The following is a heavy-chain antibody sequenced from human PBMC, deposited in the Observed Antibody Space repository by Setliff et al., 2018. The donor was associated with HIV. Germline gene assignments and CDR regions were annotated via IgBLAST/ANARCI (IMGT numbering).Heavy chain of an antibody. D-gene: IGHD2-2*01. CDR2: IWYDGSNK. Sequence: GSLSLSCAASGFTFSSYGMHWVRQAPGKGLEWVAVIWYDGSNKYYADSVKGRFTISRDNSKNTLYLQMNSLRAEDTAVYYCARDPGVPAAIAYYYYYYMDVWGKGTPVTVSS. CDR1: GFTFSSYG. CDR3: ARDPGVPAAIAYYYYYYMDV. V-gene: IGHV3-33*01. J-gene: IGHJ6*03.